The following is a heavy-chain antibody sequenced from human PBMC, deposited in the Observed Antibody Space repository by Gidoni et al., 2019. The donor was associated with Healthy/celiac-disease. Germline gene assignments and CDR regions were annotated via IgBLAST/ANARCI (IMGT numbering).Heavy chain of an antibody. Sequence: QLQLQESGPGLVKPSDTLSRTCTVAGGFISSSSYYWGWNRQPPGKGLEWTGSIYYSGSTYYNPSLKSRVTISVETSKNQFSLKLSSVTAADTAVYYCWNSGGGRFDYWGQGTLVTVSS. CDR2: IYYSGST. CDR3: WNSGGGRFDY. CDR1: GGFISSSSYY. J-gene: IGHJ4*02. D-gene: IGHD6-19*01. V-gene: IGHV4-39*01.